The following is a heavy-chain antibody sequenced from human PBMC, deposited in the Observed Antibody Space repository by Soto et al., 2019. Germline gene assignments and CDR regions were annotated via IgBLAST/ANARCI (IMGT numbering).Heavy chain of an antibody. CDR2: INPSGGST. Sequence: QVQLVQSGAEVKKPGSSVKLSCKASGYTLTSYYMHWVRQAPGQGLEWMGIINPSGGSTNYAQKIPGRVAMTRDTSTSTVYMELNSLRSEDTAVYYCERPTYPGCSTAVCYPLDYWGQGPVVPVSS. J-gene: IGHJ4*02. CDR1: GYTLTSYY. D-gene: IGHD2-8*01. CDR3: ERPTYPGCSTAVCYPLDY. V-gene: IGHV1-46*01.